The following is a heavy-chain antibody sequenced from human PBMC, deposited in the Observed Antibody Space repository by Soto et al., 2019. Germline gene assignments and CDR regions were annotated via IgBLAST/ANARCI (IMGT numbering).Heavy chain of an antibody. CDR1: GGSISSGDYY. CDR2: IYYSGST. V-gene: IGHV4-30-4*01. D-gene: IGHD2-15*01. CDR3: ARDPGGSFDY. J-gene: IGHJ4*02. Sequence: QVQLQESGPGLVKPSQTLSLTCTVSGGSISSGDYYWSWIRQPPGKGLEWIGYIYYSGSTYYNPSLKXXVXIXXDTSKTQFSLKLSSVTAADTAVYYCARDPGGSFDYWGQGTLVTVSS.